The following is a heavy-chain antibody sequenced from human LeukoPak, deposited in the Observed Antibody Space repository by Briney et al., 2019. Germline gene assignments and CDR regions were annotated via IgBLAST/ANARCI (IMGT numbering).Heavy chain of an antibody. V-gene: IGHV4-31*11. CDR1: GGSFSGYY. D-gene: IGHD4-17*01. J-gene: IGHJ4*02. Sequence: PSETLSLTCAVYGGSFSGYYWSWIRQHPGKGLEWIGCIYYSGSAYYNPSLKSRVIISVDTSKNQFSLKMNSVTAADTAIYHCARAGTTVTGWGQGTLVTVSS. CDR3: ARAGTTVTG. CDR2: IYYSGSA.